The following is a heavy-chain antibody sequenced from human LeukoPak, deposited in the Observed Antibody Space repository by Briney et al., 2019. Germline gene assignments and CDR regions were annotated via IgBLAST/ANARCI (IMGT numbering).Heavy chain of an antibody. D-gene: IGHD6-13*01. CDR2: INPDSGGT. J-gene: IGHJ5*02. V-gene: IGHV1-2*02. CDR1: GYTFTGYY. Sequence: GASVKVSCKASGYTFTGYYTHWVRQSPGQGLEWMGWINPDSGGTNYAQNFQGRVTMTRDTSISTAYMELSRLRSDDTAVYYCAREGTASSSPNWFDPWGQGTLVTVSS. CDR3: AREGTASSSPNWFDP.